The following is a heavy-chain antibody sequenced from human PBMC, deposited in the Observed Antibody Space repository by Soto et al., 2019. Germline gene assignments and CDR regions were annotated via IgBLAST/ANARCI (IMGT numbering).Heavy chain of an antibody. V-gene: IGHV4-59*08. Sequence: SETLSLTCTVSGGSISSYYWSWIRQPPGKGLEWIGYIYYSGSTNYNPSLKSRVTISVDTSKNQFSLKLSSVTAADTAVYYCAGLVVAATSHWFDPWGQGTLVTVSS. CDR1: GGSISSYY. J-gene: IGHJ5*02. CDR2: IYYSGST. D-gene: IGHD2-15*01. CDR3: AGLVVAATSHWFDP.